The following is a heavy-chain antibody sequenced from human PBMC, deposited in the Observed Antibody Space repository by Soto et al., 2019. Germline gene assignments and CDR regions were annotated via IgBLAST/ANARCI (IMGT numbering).Heavy chain of an antibody. V-gene: IGHV4-34*01. CDR2: ISQSGNT. CDR3: ARAPKVNGSSQTRPDF. Sequence: ASETLSLTYSIYSGSFSGYYWSWIRQPPGKGLEWIGEISQSGNTNYSPSLKSRVSISIDTSKKQFSLNLASVSAADTAVYYCARAPKVNGSSQTRPDFWGQGTLVTVSS. CDR1: SGSFSGYY. J-gene: IGHJ4*02. D-gene: IGHD6-6*01.